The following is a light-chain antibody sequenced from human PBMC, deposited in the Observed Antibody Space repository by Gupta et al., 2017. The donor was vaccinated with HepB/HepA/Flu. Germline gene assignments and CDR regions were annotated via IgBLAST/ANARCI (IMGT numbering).Light chain of an antibody. CDR3: ATWDDSLSGYV. CDR2: RNN. Sequence: QSVLTQPPSASGTPGQRVTISCSGSSSNIGSNYVYWYQQVLGTAPKLLIYRNNQRPSGVPDRFSGSKSGTSASLSISGLRSDDEADYYCATWDDSLSGYVFGNGTNVTVL. J-gene: IGLJ1*01. CDR1: SSNIGSNY. V-gene: IGLV1-47*01.